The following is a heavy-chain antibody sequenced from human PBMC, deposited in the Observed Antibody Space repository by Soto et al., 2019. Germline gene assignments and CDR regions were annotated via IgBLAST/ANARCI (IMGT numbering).Heavy chain of an antibody. CDR2: INPNSGGT. Sequence: QVQLVQSGAEVKKPGSSVKVSCKASGGTFSSYAISWVRQAPGQGLEWMGWINPNSGGTNYAQKFQGRVTMTRDTSISTAYMELSRLRSDDTAVYYCARSFRSSPSGASYWGQGTLVTVSS. CDR1: GGTFSSYA. CDR3: ARSFRSSPSGASY. D-gene: IGHD6-13*01. J-gene: IGHJ4*02. V-gene: IGHV1-2*02.